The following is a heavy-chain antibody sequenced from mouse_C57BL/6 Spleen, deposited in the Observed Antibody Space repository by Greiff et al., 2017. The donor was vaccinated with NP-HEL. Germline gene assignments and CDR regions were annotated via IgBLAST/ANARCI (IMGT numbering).Heavy chain of an antibody. J-gene: IGHJ1*03. CDR2: ISSGSSTI. CDR3: ARSTTVVPYWYFDV. Sequence: EVKLMESGGGLVKPGGSLKLSCAASGFTFSDYGMHWVRQAPEKGLEWVAYISSGSSTIYYADTVKGRFTISRDNAKNTLFLQMTSLRSEDTAMYYCARSTTVVPYWYFDVWGTGTTVTVSS. D-gene: IGHD1-1*01. V-gene: IGHV5-17*01. CDR1: GFTFSDYG.